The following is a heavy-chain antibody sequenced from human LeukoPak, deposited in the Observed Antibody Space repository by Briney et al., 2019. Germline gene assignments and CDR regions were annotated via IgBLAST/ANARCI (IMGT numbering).Heavy chain of an antibody. Sequence: GGSLRLSCAASGFTFSSYAMSWVRQAPGKGLEWVSAISGSGGSTYYADSVKGRFTISRDNSKNTLYLQMSSLRAEDTAVYYCAKGRPTMIVVVTEFDYWGQGTLVTVSS. CDR3: AKGRPTMIVVVTEFDY. V-gene: IGHV3-23*01. D-gene: IGHD3-22*01. CDR2: ISGSGGST. J-gene: IGHJ4*02. CDR1: GFTFSSYA.